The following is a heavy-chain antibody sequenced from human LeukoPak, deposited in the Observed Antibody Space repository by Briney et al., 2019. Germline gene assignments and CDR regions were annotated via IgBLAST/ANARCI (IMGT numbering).Heavy chain of an antibody. V-gene: IGHV3-21*01. D-gene: IGHD6-13*01. J-gene: IGHJ5*02. CDR3: ARSRQQLVRFDP. CDR1: GFTFSSYS. Sequence: GGSLRLSCAASGFTFSSYSMNWVRQAPGKGLEWVSSISSSSSYIYYADSVKGRFTISGDNAKNSLYLQMNSLRAEDTAVYYCARSRQQLVRFDPWGQGTLVTVSS. CDR2: ISSSSSYI.